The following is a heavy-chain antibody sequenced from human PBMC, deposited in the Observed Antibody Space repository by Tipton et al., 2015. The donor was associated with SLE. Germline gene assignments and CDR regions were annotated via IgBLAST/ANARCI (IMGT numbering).Heavy chain of an antibody. CDR1: GFTFSNYA. J-gene: IGHJ6*03. CDR2: IWYDGSNK. D-gene: IGHD3-3*01. Sequence: SLRLSCAASGFTFSNYAMHWVRQAPGKGLEWVAVIWYDGSNKYYVDSVKGRFTISKDISKNMLYLQMNNLRVEDTAVYFCARDRRSIGDYMDFWGKGTTVTVSS. CDR3: ARDRRSIGDYMDF. V-gene: IGHV3-33*08.